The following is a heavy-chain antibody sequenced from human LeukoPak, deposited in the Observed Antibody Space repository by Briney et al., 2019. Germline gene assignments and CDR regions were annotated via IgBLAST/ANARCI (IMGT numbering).Heavy chain of an antibody. CDR1: GFTFSSYG. D-gene: IGHD2-2*01. V-gene: IGHV3-30*18. CDR2: ISYDGSNK. J-gene: IGHJ6*04. Sequence: GRSLRLSCAASGFTFSSYGMHWVRQAPGKGLEWVAVISYDGSNKYYADSVKGRFTISRDNSKNTLYLQMNSLRAEDTAVYCCAKDRGYCSSTSCHDPGYGMDVWGKGTTVTVSS. CDR3: AKDRGYCSSTSCHDPGYGMDV.